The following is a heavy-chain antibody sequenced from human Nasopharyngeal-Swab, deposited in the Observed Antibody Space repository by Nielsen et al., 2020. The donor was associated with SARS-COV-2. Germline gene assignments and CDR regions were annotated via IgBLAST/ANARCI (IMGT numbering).Heavy chain of an antibody. CDR2: ISWNSGSI. Sequence: GGSLRLSCAASGFTFDDYAMHWVRQAPGKGLEWVSGISWNSGSIGYAGSVKGRFTISRDNAKNSLYLQMNSLRAEDTAVYYCAKDGEEYYYYYYYMDVWGKGTTVTVSS. V-gene: IGHV3-9*01. CDR1: GFTFDDYA. D-gene: IGHD2/OR15-2a*01. CDR3: AKDGEEYYYYYYYMDV. J-gene: IGHJ6*03.